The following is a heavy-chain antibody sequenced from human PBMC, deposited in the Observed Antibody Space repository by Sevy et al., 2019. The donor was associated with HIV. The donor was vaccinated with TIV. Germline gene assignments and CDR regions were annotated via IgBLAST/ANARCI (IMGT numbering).Heavy chain of an antibody. D-gene: IGHD2-8*02. V-gene: IGHV3-11*04. J-gene: IGHJ3*02. CDR2: INYSGDVI. CDR1: GFTFSDYW. Sequence: GGSLRLSCAASGFTFSDYWMTWVRQAPGKGLESISCINYSGDVIHYTDSVKGRFTISRDNAKKSLSLQMNSLRAEDTAVYYCARDRKVVLVVYAIPFDAFDIWGQGTMVTVSS. CDR3: ARDRKVVLVVYAIPFDAFDI.